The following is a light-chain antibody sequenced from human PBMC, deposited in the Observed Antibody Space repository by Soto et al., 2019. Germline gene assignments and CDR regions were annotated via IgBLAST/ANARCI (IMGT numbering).Light chain of an antibody. CDR1: QSVSSN. CDR3: QQYGSSRWT. CDR2: GAS. Sequence: EIVITHSPATLSFSPVERATLSCRASQSVSSNLAWYQQRPGQAPRLLIYGASTRATGIPARFSGSGSGTEFTLTISSLQSEDFAVYYCQQYGSSRWTFGQGTKVDIK. J-gene: IGKJ1*01. V-gene: IGKV3-15*01.